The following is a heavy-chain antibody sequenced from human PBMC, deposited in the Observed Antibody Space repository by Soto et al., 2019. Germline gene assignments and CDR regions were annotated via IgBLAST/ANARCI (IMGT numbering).Heavy chain of an antibody. CDR1: GFTFSSYG. J-gene: IGHJ6*02. CDR3: AKDRGGRTYYYYYGMDV. D-gene: IGHD2-15*01. V-gene: IGHV3-30*18. CDR2: ISYDGSNK. Sequence: GGSLRLSCASSGFTFSSYGMHWVRQAPGKGLEWVAVISYDGSNKYYADSVKGRFTISRDNSMNTLYLQMNSLRAEDTAAYYCAKDRGGRTYYYYYGMDVWGRGTTVTV.